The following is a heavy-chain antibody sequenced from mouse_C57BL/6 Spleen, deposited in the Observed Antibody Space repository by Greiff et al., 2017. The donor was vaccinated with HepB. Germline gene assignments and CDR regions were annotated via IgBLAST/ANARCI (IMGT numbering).Heavy chain of an antibody. CDR3: ARRGSAMDY. CDR2: IDPSDSYT. Sequence: QVQLQQPGAELVMPGASVKLSCKASGYTFTSYWMHWVKQRPGQGLEWIGEIDPSDSYTNYNQKFKGKSTLTVDESSSTAYMQLSSLTSEDSAVYYCARRGSAMDYWGQGTSVTVSS. CDR1: GYTFTSYW. J-gene: IGHJ4*01. V-gene: IGHV1-69*01.